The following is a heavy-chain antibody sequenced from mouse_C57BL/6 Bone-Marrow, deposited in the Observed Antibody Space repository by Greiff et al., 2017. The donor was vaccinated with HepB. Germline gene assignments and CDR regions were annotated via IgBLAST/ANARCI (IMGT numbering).Heavy chain of an antibody. CDR3: ARFDGYFLYYFDY. D-gene: IGHD2-3*01. V-gene: IGHV1-69*01. CDR1: GYTFTSYW. Sequence: QVQLQQPGAELVMPGASVKLSCKASGYTFTSYWMHWVKQRPGQGLEWIGEIDPSDSYTNYNQKFKGKSTLTVDKSSSTAYRQLSSLTSEDSAVYYCARFDGYFLYYFDYWGQGTTLTVSS. J-gene: IGHJ2*01. CDR2: IDPSDSYT.